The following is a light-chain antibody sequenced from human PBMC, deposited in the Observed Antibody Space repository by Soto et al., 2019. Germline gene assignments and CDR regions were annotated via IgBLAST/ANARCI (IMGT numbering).Light chain of an antibody. J-gene: IGLJ2*01. CDR3: QYYDSSLSVI. Sequence: QSVLTQPPSVSGAQGQRVTISCTGSSSNIGAGYDVHWYQHLPGTAPNLLIYGNTNRPSGVPDRFSVSKSGTSAYLAITGLQAENEDHYYIQYYDSSLSVIFGGGTKLTVL. CDR1: SSNIGAGYD. CDR2: GNT. V-gene: IGLV1-40*01.